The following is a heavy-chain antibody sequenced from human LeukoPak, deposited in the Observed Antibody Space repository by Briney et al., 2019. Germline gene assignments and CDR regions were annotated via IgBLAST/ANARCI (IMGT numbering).Heavy chain of an antibody. V-gene: IGHV3-21*01. CDR2: ISSSSSHI. D-gene: IGHD3-10*02. Sequence: GGSLRLSCAASGFSFSTYSMNWVRQAPGKGLEWVSSISSSSSHIYYADSVKGRFTISRDNAKNSLYLQMNSLRAEDTAVYYCAELGITMIGGVWGKGTTVTISS. J-gene: IGHJ6*04. CDR1: GFSFSTYS. CDR3: AELGITMIGGV.